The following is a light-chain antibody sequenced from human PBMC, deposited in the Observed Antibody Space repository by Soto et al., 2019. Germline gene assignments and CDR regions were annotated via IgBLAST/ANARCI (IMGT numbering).Light chain of an antibody. V-gene: IGKV3-20*01. CDR2: GAS. CDR3: HQYGGAGT. CDR1: HTITNDY. J-gene: IGKJ1*01. Sequence: PVERAPLACRASHTITNDYLAWYQQKPGQAPRLLIYGASSRATGIPLRFSGSGSGTDFTLTISRLEPEDFAVYYCHQYGGAGTFGQGTKVDIK.